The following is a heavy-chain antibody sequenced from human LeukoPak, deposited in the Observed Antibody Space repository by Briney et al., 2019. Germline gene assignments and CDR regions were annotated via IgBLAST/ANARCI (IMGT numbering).Heavy chain of an antibody. D-gene: IGHD3-10*01. CDR2: ISYDGSNK. CDR3: ARSDYYGSGSYLGY. Sequence: GGSLGPSCAASGFTFSTYAMHWVRKAPGKGLGWVAIISYDGSNKYYADSVKGRFTISRDNSKNTLYLQVNSLRAEDTAVYYCARSDYYGSGSYLGYWGQGTLVTVSS. V-gene: IGHV3-30*04. CDR1: GFTFSTYA. J-gene: IGHJ4*02.